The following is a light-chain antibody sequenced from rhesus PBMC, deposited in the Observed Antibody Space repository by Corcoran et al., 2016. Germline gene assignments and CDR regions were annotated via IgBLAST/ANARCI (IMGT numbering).Light chain of an antibody. J-gene: IGLJ1*01. V-gene: IGLV2-11*01. CDR2: KVY. Sequence: QSAPIQSPSVSGSLGQSVTISCTETSSDIGRYNYVSWYRQQPGTTTKLLIYKVYMRGSGVSDRFSGSKSGNTASLTISGLQPEDVADYYCSSLESSETYVFGTGTRLTVL. CDR1: SSDIGRYNY. CDR3: SSLESSETYV.